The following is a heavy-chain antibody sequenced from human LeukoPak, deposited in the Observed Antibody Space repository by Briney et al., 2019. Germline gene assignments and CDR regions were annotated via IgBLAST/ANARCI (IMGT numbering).Heavy chain of an antibody. V-gene: IGHV4-31*03. J-gene: IGHJ5*02. CDR2: ISYTGNT. CDR3: AREKVTTETNWFDP. CDR1: GGSFSSGGFY. Sequence: SETLSLTCTVSGGSFSSGGFYWSWLRQPPGKALEWIGYISYTGNTYYNASLRSRVTISVDTSKNQFPLKLSSLTAADTAVYYCAREKVTTETNWFDPWGQGTLVTVSS. D-gene: IGHD4-11*01.